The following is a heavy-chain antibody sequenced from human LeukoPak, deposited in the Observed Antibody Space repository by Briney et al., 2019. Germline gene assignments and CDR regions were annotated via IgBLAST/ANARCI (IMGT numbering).Heavy chain of an antibody. CDR3: ARAQTQNWFDP. CDR2: IIPILGIA. J-gene: IGHJ5*02. D-gene: IGHD4-23*01. V-gene: IGHV1-69*04. CDR1: GGTFSSYA. Sequence: SVKVSCKASGGTFSSYAISWVRQAPGQGLEWMGRIIPILGIANYAQKFQGRVTITADKSTSTAYMELSSLRSEDTAVYYCARAQTQNWFDPWGQGTLVTVSS.